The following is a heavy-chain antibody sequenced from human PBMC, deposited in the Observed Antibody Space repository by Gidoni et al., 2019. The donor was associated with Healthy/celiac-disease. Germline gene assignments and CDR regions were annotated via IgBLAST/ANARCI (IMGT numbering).Heavy chain of an antibody. V-gene: IGHV3-9*01. Sequence: EVQLVESGGGLVQPVRSLRLSCAASGFTFDDYARHWVRQAPGKGLGWVSGISGNSGSIGYADSVKGRFTISRDNAKNSLYLQMNSLRAEDTALYYCAKDRGSGLRNYYYYGMDVWGQGTTVTVSS. D-gene: IGHD6-19*01. CDR1: GFTFDDYA. CDR3: AKDRGSGLRNYYYYGMDV. J-gene: IGHJ6*02. CDR2: ISGNSGSI.